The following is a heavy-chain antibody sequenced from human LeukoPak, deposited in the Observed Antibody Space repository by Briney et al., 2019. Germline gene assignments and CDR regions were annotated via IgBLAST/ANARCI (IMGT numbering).Heavy chain of an antibody. V-gene: IGHV1-8*01. CDR1: GYTFTSYD. D-gene: IGHD5-18*01. Sequence: GASVKVSCKASGYTFTSYDINWVRQATGQGLEWMGWLNPNSGNTGYAQKFQGRVTMTRNTSISTAYMELSSLRSEDTAVYYCARDFYTAMETTDFDYWGQGTLVTVSS. CDR3: ARDFYTAMETTDFDY. CDR2: LNPNSGNT. J-gene: IGHJ4*02.